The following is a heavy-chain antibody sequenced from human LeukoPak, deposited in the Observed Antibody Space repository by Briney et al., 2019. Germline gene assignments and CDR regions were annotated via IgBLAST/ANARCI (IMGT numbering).Heavy chain of an antibody. Sequence: TSETLSLTCTVSGGSISSYYWSWIRQPPGKGLEWIGYIYYSGSTNYNPSLKSRVTISVDTSKNQFSLKLSSVTAADTAVYYCARDGYNVHYYYMDVWGKGTTVTVSS. V-gene: IGHV4-59*01. CDR1: GGSISSYY. CDR3: ARDGYNVHYYYMDV. CDR2: IYYSGST. J-gene: IGHJ6*03. D-gene: IGHD5-24*01.